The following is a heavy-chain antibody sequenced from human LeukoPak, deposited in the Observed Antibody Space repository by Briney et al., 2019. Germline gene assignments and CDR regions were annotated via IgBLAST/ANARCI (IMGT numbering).Heavy chain of an antibody. Sequence: PGGSLRLSCVASGFAFHTFSLTWVRQAPGKGPEWVSAIPQSGGTPSYADSVKGRFTASRDDSRNTLYLQMNGLSVEDTAIYYCAKDAIVGNGYWEFALWGQGTPVTVSS. V-gene: IGHV3-23*01. D-gene: IGHD6-25*01. CDR1: GFAFHTFS. J-gene: IGHJ4*02. CDR3: AKDAIVGNGYWEFAL. CDR2: IPQSGGTP.